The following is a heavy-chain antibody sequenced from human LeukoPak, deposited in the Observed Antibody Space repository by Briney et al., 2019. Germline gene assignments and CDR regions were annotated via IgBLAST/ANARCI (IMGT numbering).Heavy chain of an antibody. Sequence: SVKVSCKASGGTFSSYAISWVRQAPGQGLEWMGGIIPIFGTANYAQKFQGRVTITADESTSTAYMELSSLRSEDTAVCYCARIHPGGRFGAFDIWGQGTMVTVSS. CDR2: IIPIFGTA. J-gene: IGHJ3*02. CDR3: ARIHPGGRFGAFDI. CDR1: GGTFSSYA. D-gene: IGHD3-16*01. V-gene: IGHV1-69*13.